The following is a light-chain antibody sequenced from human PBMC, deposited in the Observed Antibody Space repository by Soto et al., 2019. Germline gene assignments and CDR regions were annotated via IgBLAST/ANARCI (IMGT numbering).Light chain of an antibody. Sequence: EIVMTQSPATLSVSPEERATLXCRASQRVSSLLAWYQQKPRQAPRLLIYDTSTRATGIPARFSGSGSGTDFTLTISSLQSEDFAIYYCQQYNIWPYTFGQGTKVDI. CDR1: QRVSSL. J-gene: IGKJ2*01. CDR2: DTS. V-gene: IGKV3-15*01. CDR3: QQYNIWPYT.